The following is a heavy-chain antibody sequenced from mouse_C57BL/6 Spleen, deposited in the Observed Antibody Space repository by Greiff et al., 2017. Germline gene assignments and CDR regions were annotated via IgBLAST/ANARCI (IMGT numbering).Heavy chain of an antibody. CDR1: GYSFTGYY. V-gene: IGHV1-42*01. CDR2: INPSTGGT. CDR3: ARSGGTYHFWYFDV. J-gene: IGHJ1*03. D-gene: IGHD5-1*01. Sequence: EVQLVESGPELVKPGASVKISCKASGYSFTGYYMNWVKQSPEKSLEWIGEINPSTGGTTYNQKFKAKATLTVDKSSSTAYMQLKSLTSEDSAVYYCARSGGTYHFWYFDVWGTGTTVTVSS.